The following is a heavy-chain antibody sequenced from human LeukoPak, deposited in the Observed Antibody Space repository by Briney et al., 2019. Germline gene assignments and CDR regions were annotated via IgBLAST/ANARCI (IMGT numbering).Heavy chain of an antibody. J-gene: IGHJ2*01. Sequence: SVTLSLTCTVSDASISSRYWSWIRQPPGKGLEWMAYIYYSGSFDYNPSLKGRATISIDTSQNQMSLRLNSVTAADTAVYYCARMNHDLLTGPNWYFDLWGRGTLVTVAS. V-gene: IGHV4-59*11. D-gene: IGHD3-9*01. CDR2: IYYSGSF. CDR1: DASISSRY. CDR3: ARMNHDLLTGPNWYFDL.